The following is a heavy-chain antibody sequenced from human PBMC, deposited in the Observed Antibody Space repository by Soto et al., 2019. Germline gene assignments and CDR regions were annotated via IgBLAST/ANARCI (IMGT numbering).Heavy chain of an antibody. D-gene: IGHD3-16*01. J-gene: IGHJ5*02. CDR2: ISPGSRYP. CDR3: ARARSMMMLDRLDP. Sequence: PGGSLRLSCAGSGFTFGDSYVSWIRQAPGKGLEWLSYISPGSRYPAYADSVKGRFTISRDNSKNTLYLQMNSLTAEDTAVFYCARARSMMMLDRLDPWGQGTLVTVSS. V-gene: IGHV3-11*06. CDR1: GFTFGDSY.